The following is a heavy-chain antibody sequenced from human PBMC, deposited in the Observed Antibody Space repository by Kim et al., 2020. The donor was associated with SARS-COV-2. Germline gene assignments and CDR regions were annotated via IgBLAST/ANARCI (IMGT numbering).Heavy chain of an antibody. CDR1: GASITSSDW. CDR3: ARVVSGWTRYTDY. J-gene: IGHJ4*02. CDR2: IFHSGST. V-gene: IGHV4-4*02. Sequence: SETLSLTCAVSGASITSSDWWSWVRQSPGKGLEFIGEIFHSGSTNYNPSLKSRVTLSMDKSKNQFSLNLTSVTAADTAIYYCARVVSGWTRYTDYWGQGTLVTVSS. D-gene: IGHD5-18*01.